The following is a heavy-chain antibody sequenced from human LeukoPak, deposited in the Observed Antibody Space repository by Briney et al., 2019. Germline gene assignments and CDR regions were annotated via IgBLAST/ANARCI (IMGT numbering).Heavy chain of an antibody. CDR2: IYHSGST. CDR1: GGSISSGGYY. J-gene: IGHJ4*02. CDR3: ARARGDPPVIGEFDY. V-gene: IGHV4-30-2*01. D-gene: IGHD2-21*02. Sequence: SETLSLTCTVSGGSISSGGYYWSWIRQPPGKGLEWIGYIYHSGSTYYNPSLKSRVTISVDRSKNQFSLKLSSVTAADTAVYYCARARGDPPVIGEFDYRGQGTLVTVSS.